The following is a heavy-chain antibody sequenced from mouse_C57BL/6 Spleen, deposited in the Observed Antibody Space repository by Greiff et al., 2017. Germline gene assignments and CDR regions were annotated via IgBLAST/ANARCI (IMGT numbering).Heavy chain of an antibody. V-gene: IGHV5-17*01. D-gene: IGHD1-1*01. J-gene: IGHJ4*01. CDR2: ISSGSSTI. CDR3: AKTSVVATPDAMDY. CDR1: GFTFSDYG. Sequence: DVMLVESGGGLVKPGGSLKLSCAASGFTFSDYGMHWVRQAPEKGLEWVAYISSGSSTIYYADTVKGRFTISRDNAKNTLFLQMTSLRSEDTAMYYCAKTSVVATPDAMDYWGQGTSVTVAS.